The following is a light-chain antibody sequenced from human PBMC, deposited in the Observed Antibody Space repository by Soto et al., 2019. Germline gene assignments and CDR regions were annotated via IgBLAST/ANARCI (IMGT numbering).Light chain of an antibody. CDR2: DDS. CDR3: HVWDRSGDLHHVV. J-gene: IGLJ2*01. Sequence: SYELTQPPSVSVAPGQTARITCEGSDIGSESVHWYQQKPGQAPLLLVYDDSGRPSGIAVRLSCSDSGNTATLTISGVEVEDEADDHCHVWDRSGDLHHVVFGGGTKLTVL. V-gene: IGLV3-21*02. CDR1: DIGSES.